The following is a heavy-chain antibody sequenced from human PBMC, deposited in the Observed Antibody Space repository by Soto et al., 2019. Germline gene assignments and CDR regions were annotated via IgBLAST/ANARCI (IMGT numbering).Heavy chain of an antibody. J-gene: IGHJ4*02. CDR1: GFTFSSYA. Sequence: EVQLLESGGGLVQPGGSPRLSCAASGFTFSSYAMSWVRQAPGKGLEWVSAISGSGGSTYYADSVKGRFTISRDNSKNTLYLQMNSLRAEDTAVYYCAKAPAAAKTPIDYWGQGTLVTVSS. V-gene: IGHV3-23*01. D-gene: IGHD2-2*01. CDR3: AKAPAAAKTPIDY. CDR2: ISGSGGST.